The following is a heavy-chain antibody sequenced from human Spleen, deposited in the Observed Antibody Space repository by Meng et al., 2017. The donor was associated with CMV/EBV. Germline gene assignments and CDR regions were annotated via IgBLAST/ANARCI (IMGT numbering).Heavy chain of an antibody. Sequence: GASINSGGSYWGWVRPHPGKGLEWIGYIYHSGTTSYNPSLKSRVTISVDTSEKQFSLKLTSVTAADTAVYYCARAQYHYDSTAYFEYWGQGTLVTVSS. CDR2: IYHSGTT. D-gene: IGHD3-22*01. CDR1: GASINSGGSY. J-gene: IGHJ4*02. CDR3: ARAQYHYDSTAYFEY. V-gene: IGHV4-31*02.